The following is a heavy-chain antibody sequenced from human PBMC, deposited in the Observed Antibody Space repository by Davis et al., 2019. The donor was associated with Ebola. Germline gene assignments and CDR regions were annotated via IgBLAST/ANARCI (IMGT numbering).Heavy chain of an antibody. D-gene: IGHD6-13*01. Sequence: GESLKISCAASEFTFSSYTMGWVRQAQGKGLEWVSSISGSGDDTYFADSVKGRFTISRDNSKNTLFLKMNSLRAEDTAVYYCAKGRYSSSWGDYWGQGTLVTVSS. J-gene: IGHJ4*02. V-gene: IGHV3-23*01. CDR1: EFTFSSYT. CDR2: ISGSGDDT. CDR3: AKGRYSSSWGDY.